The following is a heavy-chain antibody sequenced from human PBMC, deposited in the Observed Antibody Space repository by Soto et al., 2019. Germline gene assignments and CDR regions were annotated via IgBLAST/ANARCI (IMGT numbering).Heavy chain of an antibody. V-gene: IGHV1-2*02. J-gene: IGHJ6*02. CDR3: ARDRPITIFELGYYYYGMDV. CDR1: GYTFTGYY. D-gene: IGHD3-9*01. Sequence: ASVKVSCKASGYTFTGYYMPWVRQAPGQGLEWMGWINPNSGGTNYAQKFQGRVTMTRDTSISTAYMELSRLRSDDTAVYYCARDRPITIFELGYYYYGMDVWGQGTTVTVSS. CDR2: INPNSGGT.